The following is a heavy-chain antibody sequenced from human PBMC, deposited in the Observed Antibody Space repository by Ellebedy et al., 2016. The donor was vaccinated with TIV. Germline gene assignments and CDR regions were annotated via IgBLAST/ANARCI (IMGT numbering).Heavy chain of an antibody. D-gene: IGHD3-22*01. V-gene: IGHV5-51*01. CDR2: IYPGDSDT. J-gene: IGHJ4*02. CDR1: GYSFTSYW. CDR3: VSYDSSGYYFSDY. Sequence: GESLKISCKGSGYSFTSYWIGWVRQMPGKGLEWMGIIYPGDSDTRYSPSFQGQVTISADKSISTAYLQWSSLKASDTVMYYCVSYDSSGYYFSDYWGQGTLVTVSS.